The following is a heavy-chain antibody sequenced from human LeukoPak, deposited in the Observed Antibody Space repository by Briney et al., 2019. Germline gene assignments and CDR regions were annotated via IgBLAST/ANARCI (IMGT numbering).Heavy chain of an antibody. CDR3: ARELWDIVLMVYAMGVFDY. CDR2: ISSSSSTI. CDR1: GFTFSSYS. Sequence: SLRLSCAASGFTFSSYSMNWVRQAPGKGLEWVSYISSSSSTIYYADSVKGRFTISRDNAKNSLYLQMNSLRAEDTAVYYCARELWDIVLMVYAMGVFDYWGQGTLVTVSS. J-gene: IGHJ4*02. V-gene: IGHV3-48*01. D-gene: IGHD2-8*01.